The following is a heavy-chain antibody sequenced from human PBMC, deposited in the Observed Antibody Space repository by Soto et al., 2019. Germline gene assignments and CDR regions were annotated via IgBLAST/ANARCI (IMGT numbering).Heavy chain of an antibody. CDR1: GYTFTSYG. V-gene: IGHV1-18*01. D-gene: IGHD3-22*01. J-gene: IGHJ4*02. Sequence: ASVKVSCKASGYTFTSYGISWVRQAPGQGLEWMGWISAYNGNTNYAQKLQGRVTMTTDTSTSTAYMELRSLRSDDTAVYYCACYDSSGYYSRALDYWGQGTLVTVSS. CDR3: ACYDSSGYYSRALDY. CDR2: ISAYNGNT.